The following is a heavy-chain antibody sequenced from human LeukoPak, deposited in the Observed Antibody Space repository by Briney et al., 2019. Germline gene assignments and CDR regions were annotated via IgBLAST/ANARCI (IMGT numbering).Heavy chain of an antibody. CDR2: INHSGST. CDR3: ARQTGSGLFILP. J-gene: IGHJ4*02. Sequence: GSLRLSCAASGFTFSSYGMHWVRQAPGKGLEWIGEINHSGSTYYNASLKSQVSISIDTSKNQFSLRLTSVTAADTAVYYCARQTGSGLFILPGGQGTLVTVSS. D-gene: IGHD3/OR15-3a*01. CDR1: GFTFSSYG. V-gene: IGHV4-34*01.